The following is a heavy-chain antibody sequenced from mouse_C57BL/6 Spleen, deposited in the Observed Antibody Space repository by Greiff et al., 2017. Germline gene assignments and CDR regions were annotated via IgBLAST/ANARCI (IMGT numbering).Heavy chain of an antibody. CDR3: ARGNWDAYYFDY. CDR2: INPYNGGT. D-gene: IGHD4-1*01. CDR1: GYTFPDYY. V-gene: IGHV1-19*01. J-gene: IGHJ2*01. Sequence: VQLQQSGPVLVKPGASVKMSCKASGYTFPDYYMNWVKQSHGKSLEWIGVINPYNGGTSYNQKFKGKATLTVDKSSSTAYMELNSLTSEDSAVYYCARGNWDAYYFDYWGQGTTLTVSS.